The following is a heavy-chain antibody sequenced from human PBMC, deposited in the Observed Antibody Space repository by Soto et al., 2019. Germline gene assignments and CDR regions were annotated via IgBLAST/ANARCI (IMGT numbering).Heavy chain of an antibody. D-gene: IGHD2-15*01. Sequence: GASVKVSCKASGYTFTSYYMHWVRQAPGQGLEWMGIINPSGGSTSYAQKFQGRVTMTRYTSTSTVYMELSSLRSEDTAVYYCARAADIVVVVAATLYYWGQGTLVTVSS. V-gene: IGHV1-46*01. CDR3: ARAADIVVVVAATLYY. J-gene: IGHJ4*02. CDR1: GYTFTSYY. CDR2: INPSGGST.